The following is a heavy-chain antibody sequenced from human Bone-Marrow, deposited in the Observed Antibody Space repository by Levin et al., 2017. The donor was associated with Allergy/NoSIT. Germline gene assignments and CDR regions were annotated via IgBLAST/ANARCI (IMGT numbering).Heavy chain of an antibody. CDR2: INTGNGNT. CDR1: GYTFTSYS. D-gene: IGHD6-19*01. V-gene: IGHV1-3*04. J-gene: IGHJ4*02. Sequence: GASVKVSCKASGYTFTSYSMHWVRQAPGQRLEWMGWINTGNGNTKYSQKFQGRVTITRDTSASTAYMGLSSLISEDTAVYFCARRIAVAGADVFDCWGQGTLVTVSS. CDR3: ARRIAVAGADVFDC.